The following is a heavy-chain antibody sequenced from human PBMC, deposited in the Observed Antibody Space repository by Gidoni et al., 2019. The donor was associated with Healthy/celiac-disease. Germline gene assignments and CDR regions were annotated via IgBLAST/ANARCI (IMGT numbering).Heavy chain of an antibody. CDR1: GFTFIRYA. CDR2: ISGSGGST. V-gene: IGHV3-23*01. CDR3: ATERWDETYYYDSSGYFDY. Sequence: EVQLLESGGGLVQPGGSLRLSCAASGFTFIRYAMSWVRQAPGKGLEWVSAISGSGGSTYYADSVKGRFTIYRDNSKNTLYLQMNSLRAEDTAVYDCATERWDETYYYDSSGYFDYWGQGTLVTVSS. J-gene: IGHJ4*02. D-gene: IGHD3-22*01.